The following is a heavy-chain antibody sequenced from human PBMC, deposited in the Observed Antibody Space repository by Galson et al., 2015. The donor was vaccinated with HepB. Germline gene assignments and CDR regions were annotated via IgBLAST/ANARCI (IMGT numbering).Heavy chain of an antibody. V-gene: IGHV3-30*03. CDR1: GFTFTSYG. J-gene: IGHJ6*03. Sequence: SLRLSCAASGFTFTSYGMHWVRQAPGKGLEWVAIISFDGRNQYFADSVKGRFTISRDNSKNTLYLQMNSLRAEDTAVYYCARARPRSSNLEYYYYMDVWGKGTTVAVSS. D-gene: IGHD1-1*01. CDR2: ISFDGRNQ. CDR3: ARARPRSSNLEYYYYMDV.